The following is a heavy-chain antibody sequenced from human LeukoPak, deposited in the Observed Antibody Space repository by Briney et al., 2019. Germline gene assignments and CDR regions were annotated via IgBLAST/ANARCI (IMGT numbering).Heavy chain of an antibody. D-gene: IGHD1-26*01. CDR3: ARRSATYSGSYFDAFDI. V-gene: IGHV1-69*05. J-gene: IGHJ3*02. Sequence: ASVKVSCKASGGTFSSYAISWVRQAPGQGLEWMGGIIPIFGTANYAQKLQGRVTITRDTSASTAYMELSSLRSEDTAVYYCARRSATYSGSYFDAFDIWGQGTMVSVSS. CDR2: IIPIFGTA. CDR1: GGTFSSYA.